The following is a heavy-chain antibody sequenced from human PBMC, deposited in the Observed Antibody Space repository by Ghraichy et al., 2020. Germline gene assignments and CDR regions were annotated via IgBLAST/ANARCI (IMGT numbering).Heavy chain of an antibody. CDR1: GFSFTRYW. V-gene: IGHV5-51*01. D-gene: IGHD3-22*01. CDR3: VRGLYYDSAGYYGRY. J-gene: IGHJ4*02. Sequence: GESLNISCKGSGFSFTRYWIGWVRQTPGKGLEWMGIIYPGDSDVRYRPSFQGQVTISADKSITTAYVQWSSLKASDTGMYYCVRGLYYDSAGYYGRYWGQGTLVTVSS. CDR2: IYPGDSDV.